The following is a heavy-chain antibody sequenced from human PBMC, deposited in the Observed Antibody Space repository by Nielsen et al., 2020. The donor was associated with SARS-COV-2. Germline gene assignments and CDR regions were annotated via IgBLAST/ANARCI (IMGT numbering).Heavy chain of an antibody. CDR3: ARHSRLIVATTNYYYMDV. CDR2: IYPGDSDT. Sequence: KVSCKGSGYSFTSYWIGWVRQMPGKGLEWMGIIYPGDSDTRYSPSFQGQVTISADKSISTAYLQWSSLKASDTAMYYCARHSRLIVATTNYYYMDVWGKGTTVTVSS. D-gene: IGHD5-12*01. J-gene: IGHJ6*03. V-gene: IGHV5-51*01. CDR1: GYSFTSYW.